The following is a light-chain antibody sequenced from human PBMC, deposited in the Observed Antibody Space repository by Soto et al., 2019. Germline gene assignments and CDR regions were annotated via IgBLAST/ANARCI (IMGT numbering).Light chain of an antibody. Sequence: EIVLTQSPGTLSLSPGERATLSCRASQSVSSSYLAWYQQKPGQAPRLLISGASSRATGIPDRFSGSGSGTYFTLTIRRLEPEDFAVYYCQPYGSSYTFGQGTKLEIK. CDR3: QPYGSSYT. CDR1: QSVSSSY. V-gene: IGKV3-20*01. J-gene: IGKJ2*01. CDR2: GAS.